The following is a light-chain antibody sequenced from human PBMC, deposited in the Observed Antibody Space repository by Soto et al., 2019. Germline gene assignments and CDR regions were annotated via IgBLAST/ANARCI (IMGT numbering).Light chain of an antibody. CDR3: RQYNNWPVT. CDR2: GAS. J-gene: IGKJ4*01. Sequence: EIVMTQSPATLSVSPGKTTRLSCRARQSINSDVAWYQQKVGQTPRLLIHGASTRATDIAARFSGSGSGTEFTLSISGLQSEDFATYYCRQYNNWPVTFGGGTKVDIK. CDR1: QSINSD. V-gene: IGKV3D-15*01.